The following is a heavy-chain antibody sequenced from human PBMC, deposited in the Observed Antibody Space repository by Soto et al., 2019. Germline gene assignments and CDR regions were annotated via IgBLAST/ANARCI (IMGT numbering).Heavy chain of an antibody. CDR1: GFTFSDYG. V-gene: IGHV3-33*01. J-gene: IGHJ4*02. CDR3: ARDARNHYFDY. Sequence: GGSLRLSCAASGFTFSDYGMHWVRQAPGKGLEWVATIWYDGSNRYYADSVKGRFTISRDKSKNTLHLEMSSLRAEDTAIYYCARDARNHYFDYWGQGALVTVSS. CDR2: IWYDGSNR.